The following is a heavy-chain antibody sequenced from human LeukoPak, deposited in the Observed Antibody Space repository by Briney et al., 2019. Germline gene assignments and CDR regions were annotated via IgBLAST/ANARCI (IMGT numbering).Heavy chain of an antibody. CDR1: GFTFSNYA. Sequence: GGSLRLSCAASGFTFSNYAMNWVRQAPGKGLEWVSGIRVSDETYYADSVKGRFTISRANSENTLYLQMSGLRAEDTAVYYCAKFPDGNYFDYWGQGTLVTVSS. V-gene: IGHV3-23*01. CDR2: IRVSDET. D-gene: IGHD1-1*01. J-gene: IGHJ4*02. CDR3: AKFPDGNYFDY.